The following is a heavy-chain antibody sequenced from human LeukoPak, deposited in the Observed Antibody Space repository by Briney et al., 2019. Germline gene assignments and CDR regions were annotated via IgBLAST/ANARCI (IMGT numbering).Heavy chain of an antibody. D-gene: IGHD4-17*01. Sequence: GESLKISCTGSGYSVNSYWIGWVRQMPGKGLEWVGIIYPGDSDTRYSPSFQGHVTISADKSISTAYLQWSSLKASDTAMYYCARHGDYGDLYYFDYWGQGTLVTVSS. CDR1: GYSVNSYW. CDR3: ARHGDYGDLYYFDY. J-gene: IGHJ4*02. CDR2: IYPGDSDT. V-gene: IGHV5-51*01.